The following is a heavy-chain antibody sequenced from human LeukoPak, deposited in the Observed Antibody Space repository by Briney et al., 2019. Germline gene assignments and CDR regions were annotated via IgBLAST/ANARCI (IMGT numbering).Heavy chain of an antibody. CDR1: GFTFSSYS. CDR2: ISSSSSTI. CDR3: ARDSPKQWLVTDAFDI. D-gene: IGHD6-19*01. Sequence: GGSLRLSCAASGFTFSSYSMNWVRQAPGKGLEWVSYISSSSSTIYYADSVKGRFTISRDNAKNSLYLQMNSLRAEDTAVYYCARDSPKQWLVTDAFDIWGQGTLVTVSS. J-gene: IGHJ3*02. V-gene: IGHV3-48*01.